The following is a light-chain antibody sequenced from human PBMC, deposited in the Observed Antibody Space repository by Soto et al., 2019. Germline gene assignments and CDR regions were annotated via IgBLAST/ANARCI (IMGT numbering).Light chain of an antibody. Sequence: ATQMTQSPSSLSASVGDRVTIACRASQGIRTELGWYQQKAGEAPKLLIYAASTLQSGVPPMFSGSGSGTDFTLTISSLQPEDFATYYCLQDYDYPRTFGQGTKVEMK. CDR1: QGIRTE. CDR3: LQDYDYPRT. V-gene: IGKV1-6*01. CDR2: AAS. J-gene: IGKJ1*01.